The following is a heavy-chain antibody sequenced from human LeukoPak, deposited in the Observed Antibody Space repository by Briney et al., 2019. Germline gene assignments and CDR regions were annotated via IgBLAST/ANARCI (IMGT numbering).Heavy chain of an antibody. V-gene: IGHV4-34*01. CDR2: INPSGST. Sequence: SETLFLTCAVYGGSFSGYYWSWIRQPPGKGLEWIGEINPSGSTNYNPSLKSRVTISVDTSKNQFSLKLSSVTAADTAVYYCARGSVNYCSSTSCSGALDIWGQGTMVTVSS. D-gene: IGHD2-2*01. CDR3: ARGSVNYCSSTSCSGALDI. J-gene: IGHJ3*02. CDR1: GGSFSGYY.